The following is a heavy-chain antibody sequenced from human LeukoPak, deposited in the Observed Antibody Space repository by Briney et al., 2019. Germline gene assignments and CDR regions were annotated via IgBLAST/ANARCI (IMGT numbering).Heavy chain of an antibody. J-gene: IGHJ6*02. CDR2: ISGYNGNT. CDR1: GYTFNNYA. D-gene: IGHD1-26*01. Sequence: ASVTVSCKTSGYTFNNYAITWVRQAPGQGLEWMGWISGYNGNTNYAQKFQGRVTRTTDTSTTTAYMELRSLRSGDTAVYYCARVARRSTSAGAMDVWGQGTTVTVSS. V-gene: IGHV1-18*01. CDR3: ARVARRSTSAGAMDV.